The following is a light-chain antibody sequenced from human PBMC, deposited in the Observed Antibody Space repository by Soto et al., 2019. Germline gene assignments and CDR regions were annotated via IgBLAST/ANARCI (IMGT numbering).Light chain of an antibody. Sequence: DIQMTQSPSSLSASVGDRVTITCRASQTINNYVNWYQHKPGKAPKVLIYAASSLQSRVPSRFSGTESVTEFSLTISILQPDDFATYYCQQGYSTAWTFGQGTQV. CDR1: QTINNY. V-gene: IGKV1-39*01. CDR3: QQGYSTAWT. J-gene: IGKJ1*01. CDR2: AAS.